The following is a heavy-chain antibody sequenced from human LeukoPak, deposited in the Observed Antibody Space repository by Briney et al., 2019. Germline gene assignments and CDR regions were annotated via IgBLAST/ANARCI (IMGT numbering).Heavy chain of an antibody. J-gene: IGHJ4*02. CDR1: GFTFNTYS. V-gene: IGHV3-21*01. CDR2: ISTGTSYI. D-gene: IGHD3-22*01. Sequence: GGSLRLSCAASGFTFNTYSMNWVRQAPGKGLEWVSSISTGTSYIYYADSVKGRLTISRDNAKNSLYLQMNSLRAEDTAVYYCARGLLAGVFDYWGQGTLVTVSS. CDR3: ARGLLAGVFDY.